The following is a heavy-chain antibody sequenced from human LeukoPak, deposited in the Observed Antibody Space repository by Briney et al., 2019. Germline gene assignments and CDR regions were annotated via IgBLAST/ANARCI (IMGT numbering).Heavy chain of an antibody. Sequence: GGSLRLSCAASGFIVSSYYMSWVRQAPGKGLESVSVIYTGGTTYYADSVKGRFTISRDNSKDMLYLQMNSLRAEDTAVYYCARDLETVRGVIPYWGQGTLVTVSS. CDR3: ARDLETVRGVIPY. CDR2: IYTGGTT. D-gene: IGHD3-10*01. CDR1: GFIVSSYY. J-gene: IGHJ4*02. V-gene: IGHV3-66*01.